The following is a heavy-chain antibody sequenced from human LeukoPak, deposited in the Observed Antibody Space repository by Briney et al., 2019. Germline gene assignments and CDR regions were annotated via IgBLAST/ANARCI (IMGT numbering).Heavy chain of an antibody. CDR2: IGTAGDT. V-gene: IGHV3-13*01. CDR3: ARGSYDSSGYYIFDY. J-gene: IGHJ4*02. CDR1: GFTFSSYD. D-gene: IGHD3-22*01. Sequence: PGGSLRLSCAASGFTFSSYDMHWVRQGTGKGLEWVSAIGTAGDTYYPGSVKGRFTISRENAKNSLYLQMNSLRAGDTAVYYCARGSYDSSGYYIFDYWGQGTLVTVSS.